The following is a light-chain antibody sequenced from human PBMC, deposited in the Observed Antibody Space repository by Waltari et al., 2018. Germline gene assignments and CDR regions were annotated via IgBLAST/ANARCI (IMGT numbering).Light chain of an antibody. CDR1: LRIGSW. Sequence: DIQMTQSPSSLSASVGHIVILTCRASLRIGSWLDWYQQKPGKAPKLLIYKASSLQSGVPSRFGGSGSGTDFTLTISSLQSEDFATYYCLQSSSTPFTFGQGTKIEIK. CDR2: KAS. V-gene: IGKV1-12*01. CDR3: LQSSSTPFT. J-gene: IGKJ2*01.